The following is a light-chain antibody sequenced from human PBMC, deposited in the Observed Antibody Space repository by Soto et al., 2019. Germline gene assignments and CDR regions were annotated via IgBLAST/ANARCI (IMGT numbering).Light chain of an antibody. CDR2: GAS. J-gene: IGKJ1*01. CDR1: ETVSSYL. V-gene: IGKV3-20*01. CDR3: QQYGSSPRT. Sequence: DIVLTHSPFSLSFSPFYRSTLSCRASETVSSYLLWYQQKPGQAPRLLIYGASSRATGIPDRFSGSGSGTDFTLTISRLEPEDFAVYYCQQYGSSPRTFGQGTKV.